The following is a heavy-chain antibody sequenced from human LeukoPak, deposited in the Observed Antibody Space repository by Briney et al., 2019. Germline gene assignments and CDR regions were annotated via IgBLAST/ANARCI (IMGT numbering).Heavy chain of an antibody. J-gene: IGHJ4*02. Sequence: GGSLRLSCAASGFTFSTYAMSWVRQAPGKGLEWVSAISGSGDSTYYADSVKGRFTISRDNSKNTLYLQMNSLRAEDTAVYYCAKGRRLGELSFVYWGQGTLVTVSS. CDR1: GFTFSTYA. CDR2: ISGSGDST. D-gene: IGHD3-16*02. CDR3: AKGRRLGELSFVY. V-gene: IGHV3-23*01.